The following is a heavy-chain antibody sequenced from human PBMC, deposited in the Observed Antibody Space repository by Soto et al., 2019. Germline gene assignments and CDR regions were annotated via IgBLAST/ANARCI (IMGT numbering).Heavy chain of an antibody. CDR3: ARRERAAGTDWWFDS. Sequence: QLQLQESGPGLVKPSETLSLTCTVSGGSISSSSFHWGWIRQPPGKGLEWIGSIYYSGSTYYSPFRNSRVTISVATSKNQFSLKLSSVTAADTAVYYCARRERAAGTDWWFDSWGQGTLVTVSS. D-gene: IGHD6-13*01. CDR1: GGSISSSSFH. V-gene: IGHV4-39*01. CDR2: IYYSGST. J-gene: IGHJ5*01.